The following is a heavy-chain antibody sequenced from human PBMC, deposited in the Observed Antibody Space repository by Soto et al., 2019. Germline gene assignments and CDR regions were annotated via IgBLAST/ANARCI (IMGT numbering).Heavy chain of an antibody. CDR2: ISSSSSSI. V-gene: IGHV3-48*01. D-gene: IGHD3-10*01. J-gene: IGHJ6*03. Sequence: GGSLRLSCAASGFTLSSYSMNWVRQAPGKGLEWVSYISSSSSSIYYADSVKGRFTISRDNAKNSLYLQMNSLRAEDTAVYYCARSITMVRGVTPKNMDVWGKGTTVTVSS. CDR3: ARSITMVRGVTPKNMDV. CDR1: GFTLSSYS.